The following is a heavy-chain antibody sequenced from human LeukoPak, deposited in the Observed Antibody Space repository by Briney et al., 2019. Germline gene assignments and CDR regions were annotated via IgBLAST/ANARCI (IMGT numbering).Heavy chain of an antibody. V-gene: IGHV4-34*01. D-gene: IGHD1-26*01. Sequence: SETLSLTCAVYGGSFSGYYWSWIRQPPGKGLEWIGEINHSGSTNYNPSLKSRVTISVDTSKNQFSLKLSSVTAADTAVYYCARGLGPLSYAYYYMDVWGKGTTVTVS. CDR1: GGSFSGYY. J-gene: IGHJ6*03. CDR3: ARGLGPLSYAYYYMDV. CDR2: INHSGST.